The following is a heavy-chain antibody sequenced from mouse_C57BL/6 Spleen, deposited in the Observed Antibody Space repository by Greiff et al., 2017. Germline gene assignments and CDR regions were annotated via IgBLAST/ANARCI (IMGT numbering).Heavy chain of an antibody. V-gene: IGHV1-39*01. CDR2: LNPNYGTT. D-gene: IGHD2-3*01. J-gene: IGHJ4*01. CDR3: ANYDGSTTGAMDY. CDR1: GYSFTAYN. Sequence: VQLQQSGPELVKPGASVKISCKASGYSFTAYNLNWVQHSNGKSLELIGVLNPNYGTTSYNQQFKGKATLTVDQSSSTAYMQLNSLTSEDSAVYYCANYDGSTTGAMDYWGQGTSVTVSS.